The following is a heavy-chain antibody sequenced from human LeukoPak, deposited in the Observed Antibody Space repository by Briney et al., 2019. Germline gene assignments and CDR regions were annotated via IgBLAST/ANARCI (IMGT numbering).Heavy chain of an antibody. D-gene: IGHD2-21*01. CDR2: IWYDGSNK. Sequence: PGRSLRLSCAASGFTFSSYGMHWVRQAPGKGLGSVAVIWYDGSNKYYVDSVKGRFTISRDNFKNTLYLQMNSLRAEDTAVYYCAKGPGYSTIDYWGQGTLVTVSS. CDR1: GFTFSSYG. V-gene: IGHV3-33*06. J-gene: IGHJ4*02. CDR3: AKGPGYSTIDY.